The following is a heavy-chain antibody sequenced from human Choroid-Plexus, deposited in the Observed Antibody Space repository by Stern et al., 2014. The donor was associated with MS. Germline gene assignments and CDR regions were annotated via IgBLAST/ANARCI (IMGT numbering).Heavy chain of an antibody. CDR2: IPHGGTH. D-gene: IGHD5-12*01. J-gene: IGHJ4*02. CDR1: GASISNTNW. V-gene: IGHV4-4*02. CDR3: ARVHSGYDWFDY. Sequence: QLQLQESGPGLVKPSGTLSLTCDVSGASISNTNWWGWVRLPPAMGLAWMGEIPHGGTHTLKSSLKSRLTMSVEKSKSQVSLVLKSVTAADTAVYFCARVHSGYDWFDYWGQGILVTVSS.